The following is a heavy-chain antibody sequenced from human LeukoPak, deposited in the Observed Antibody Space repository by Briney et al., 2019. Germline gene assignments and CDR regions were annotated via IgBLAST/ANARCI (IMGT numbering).Heavy chain of an antibody. CDR2: IHYSGTT. CDR3: VKAAPGPHDAFDI. Sequence: PSETLSLTCTVSGDSISSYYWSWIRQPPGKGLEWIANIHYSGTTNYHPSLKSRVTISIDTSKNQFSLRLSSVTATDTAVYYCVKAAPGPHDAFDIWGQGTMVTVSS. CDR1: GDSISSYY. D-gene: IGHD6-13*01. J-gene: IGHJ3*02. V-gene: IGHV4-59*08.